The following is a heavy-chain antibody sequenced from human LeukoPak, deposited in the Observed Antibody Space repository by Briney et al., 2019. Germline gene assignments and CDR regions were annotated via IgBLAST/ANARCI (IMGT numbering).Heavy chain of an antibody. CDR1: GYTFTSYG. V-gene: IGHV1-18*01. CDR3: ARALGDFWSGPTGGFDY. J-gene: IGHJ4*02. CDR2: ISAYNGNT. D-gene: IGHD3-3*01. Sequence: ASVKVSCKASGYTFTSYGISWVRQAPGQGLEWMGWISAYNGNTHYAQKLQGRVTMTTDTSTSTAYMELRSLRSDDTAVYYCARALGDFWSGPTGGFDYWGQGTLVTVSS.